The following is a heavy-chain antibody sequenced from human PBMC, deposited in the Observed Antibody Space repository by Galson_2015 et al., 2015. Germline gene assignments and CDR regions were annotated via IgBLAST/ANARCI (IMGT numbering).Heavy chain of an antibody. CDR2: ISSSSSYT. CDR1: GFTFSDYY. CDR3: ARVGSSGLSYAFDI. Sequence: SLRLSCAASGFTFSDYYMSWIRQAPGKGLEWVSYISSSSSYTNYADSVKGRFTISRDNAKNSLYLQMNSLRAEDTAVYYCARVGSSGLSYAFDIWGQGTMVTVSS. V-gene: IGHV3-11*05. J-gene: IGHJ3*02. D-gene: IGHD6-19*01.